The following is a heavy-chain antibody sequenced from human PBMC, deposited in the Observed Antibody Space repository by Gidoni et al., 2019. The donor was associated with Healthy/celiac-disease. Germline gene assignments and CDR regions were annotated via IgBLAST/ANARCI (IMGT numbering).Heavy chain of an antibody. V-gene: IGHV3-21*01. D-gene: IGHD3-10*01. CDR2: ISSSSSYI. CDR1: GFPFSSYS. CDR3: ARGIDYYGSGSYARPDYFDY. Sequence: EVQLVESGGGLVKRGGSLRLSCAASGFPFSSYSMNWVCQAPGKGLEWVSSISSSSSYIYYADSVKGRCTISRDNAKNSLYLQMNSLRAEDTAVYYCARGIDYYGSGSYARPDYFDYWGQGTLVTVSS. J-gene: IGHJ4*02.